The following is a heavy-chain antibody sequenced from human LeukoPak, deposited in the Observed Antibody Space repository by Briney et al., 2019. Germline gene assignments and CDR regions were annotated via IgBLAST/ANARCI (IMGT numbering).Heavy chain of an antibody. CDR2: ISGSGGST. Sequence: PGGSLRLSCAASGFTFSSYAMSWVRQAPGKGLEWVSAISGSGGSTYYADSAKGRFTISRDNSKNTLYLQMNSLRAEDTAVYYCAKNPSLTCSSTSCHIDYWGQGTLVTVSS. CDR3: AKNPSLTCSSTSCHIDY. D-gene: IGHD2-2*02. V-gene: IGHV3-23*01. CDR1: GFTFSSYA. J-gene: IGHJ4*02.